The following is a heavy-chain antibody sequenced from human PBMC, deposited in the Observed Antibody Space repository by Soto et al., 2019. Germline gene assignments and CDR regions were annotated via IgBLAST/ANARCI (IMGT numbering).Heavy chain of an antibody. V-gene: IGHV1-18*01. D-gene: IGHD3-16*01. Sequence: NLQHRVSLTTDTSTNTAFLELRDLTSDDTAVYYCARVRFDDAFDYWGQGTLVTVSS. CDR3: ARVRFDDAFDY. J-gene: IGHJ4*02.